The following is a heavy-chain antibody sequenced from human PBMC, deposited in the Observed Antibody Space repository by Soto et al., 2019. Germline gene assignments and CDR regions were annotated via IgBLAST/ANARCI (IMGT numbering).Heavy chain of an antibody. V-gene: IGHV3-48*02. CDR2: ISSSTTTI. CDR1: GFSFSDYG. J-gene: IGHJ4*02. CDR3: ARTSGVVSNFEY. Sequence: GGSLRLSCAASGFSFSDYGMAWVRQAPGEGLEWVSYISSSTTTIFYADSVKGRFTVSRDNAKNSLYLQMSSLTDDDTAVYYCARTSGVVSNFEYWGQGTLVTVSS. D-gene: IGHD3-22*01.